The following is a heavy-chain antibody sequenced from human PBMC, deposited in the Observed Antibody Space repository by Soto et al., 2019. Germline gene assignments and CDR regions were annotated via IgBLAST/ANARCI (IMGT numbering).Heavy chain of an antibody. Sequence: GGSLRLSCAASGFTFSSYAMHWVRQAPGKGLEYVSVINSNGGSTYYANSVKGRFIISRDNSKNTLYLQMGSLRAEDMAVYYYARTSGYAFAYWGKGPLVPVSS. V-gene: IGHV3-64*01. CDR3: ARTSGYAFAY. J-gene: IGHJ4*02. CDR2: INSNGGST. D-gene: IGHD5-12*01. CDR1: GFTFSSYA.